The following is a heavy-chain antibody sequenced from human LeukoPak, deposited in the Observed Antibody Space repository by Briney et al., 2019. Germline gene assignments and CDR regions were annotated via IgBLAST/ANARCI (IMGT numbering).Heavy chain of an antibody. CDR1: GFTFTSYA. CDR3: ASKMVYAIEPFDY. J-gene: IGHJ4*02. V-gene: IGHV3-21*01. CDR2: ISSSSSYI. D-gene: IGHD2-8*01. Sequence: PGGSLRLSCAASGFTFTSYAMSWVRQAPGKGLEWVSSISSSSSYIYCADSVKGRFTISRDNAKNSLYLQMNSLRAEDTAVYYCASKMVYAIEPFDYWGQGTLVTVSS.